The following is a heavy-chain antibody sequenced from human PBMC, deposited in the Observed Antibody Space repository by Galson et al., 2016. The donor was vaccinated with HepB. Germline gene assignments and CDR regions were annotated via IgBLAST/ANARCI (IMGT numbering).Heavy chain of an antibody. CDR2: ISTFNGYT. CDR1: GYTFSRYG. J-gene: IGHJ6*02. CDR3: ARDGLRFLEWLRDGMDV. V-gene: IGHV1-18*01. Sequence: SVKVSCKASGYTFSRYGISWVRQAPGQGLVWLGWISTFNGYTKYAQKLQGRVTMTTDTSTSTAYMELRSLRSDDTAVYYCARDGLRFLEWLRDGMDVWGQGTTVTVSS. D-gene: IGHD3-3*01.